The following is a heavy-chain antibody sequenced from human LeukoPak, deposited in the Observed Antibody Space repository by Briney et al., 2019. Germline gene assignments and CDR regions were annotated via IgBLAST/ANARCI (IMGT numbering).Heavy chain of an antibody. CDR1: GFTFSSYT. J-gene: IGHJ4*02. CDR2: ISSSSSYI. Sequence: PGGSLRLSCTASGFTFSSYTMNWVRQAPGKGLEWVSSISSSSSYIYFADSVKGRFTISRDNDKNSLYLQMNSLRAEDAAVYYCARDRGRSGLHDYWGQGTLVTVSS. D-gene: IGHD2-15*01. V-gene: IGHV3-21*06. CDR3: ARDRGRSGLHDY.